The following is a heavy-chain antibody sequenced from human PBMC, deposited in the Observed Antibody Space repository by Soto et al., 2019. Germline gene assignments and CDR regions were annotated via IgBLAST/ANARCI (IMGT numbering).Heavy chain of an antibody. CDR1: GFTFSSYS. V-gene: IGHV3-21*01. D-gene: IGHD1-26*01. CDR3: ARSRDTSLKWEIDAFDI. Sequence: GGSLRLSCAASGFTFSSYSMNWVRQAPGKGLEWVSSISSSSSYIYYADSVKGRFTISRDNAKNSLYLQMNSLRAEDTAVYYCARSRDTSLKWEIDAFDIWGQGTMVTVSS. J-gene: IGHJ3*02. CDR2: ISSSSSYI.